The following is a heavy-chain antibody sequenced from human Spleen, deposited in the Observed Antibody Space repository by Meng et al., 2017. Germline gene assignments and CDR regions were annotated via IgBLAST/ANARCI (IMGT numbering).Heavy chain of an antibody. CDR3: AEYYYGSGFFQH. V-gene: IGHV4-59*01. Sequence: SETLSTTCTVSGRSIISYYWSWIRQPPGKGLECIGYIYTSGSTNYNPSLKSRVTISVDTSKNQFSLKLSSVTAADTAVYYCAEYYYGSGFFQHWGQGTLVTVSS. CDR2: IYTSGST. CDR1: GRSIISYY. D-gene: IGHD3-10*01. J-gene: IGHJ1*01.